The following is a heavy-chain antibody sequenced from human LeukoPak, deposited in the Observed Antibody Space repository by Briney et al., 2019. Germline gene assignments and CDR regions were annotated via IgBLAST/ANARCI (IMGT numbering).Heavy chain of an antibody. Sequence: PSETLSLTCTVSGDSISSYYWSWIRQPPGKGLEWIGYIYYSGNTNYRTSLKSRVTISKDTSKNQFSLKLSSVTAADTAVYYCARCRYSSSPDFEYWGQGTLVTVSS. V-gene: IGHV4-59*01. D-gene: IGHD6-13*01. J-gene: IGHJ4*02. CDR2: IYYSGNT. CDR3: ARCRYSSSPDFEY. CDR1: GDSISSYY.